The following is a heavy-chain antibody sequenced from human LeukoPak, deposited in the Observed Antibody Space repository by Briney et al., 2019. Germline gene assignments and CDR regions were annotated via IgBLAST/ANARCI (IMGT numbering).Heavy chain of an antibody. Sequence: PSESLSLTCAVYGGSFSSYYWSWIRQPPGKGLEWIGYIYYSGSTNYNPSLKSRVTISVDTSKNQFSLKLSSVTAADTAVYYCARDSGYNYGPLDSWGQGALVTVSS. CDR2: IYYSGST. CDR1: GGSFSSYY. J-gene: IGHJ4*02. CDR3: ARDSGYNYGPLDS. D-gene: IGHD5-18*01. V-gene: IGHV4-59*12.